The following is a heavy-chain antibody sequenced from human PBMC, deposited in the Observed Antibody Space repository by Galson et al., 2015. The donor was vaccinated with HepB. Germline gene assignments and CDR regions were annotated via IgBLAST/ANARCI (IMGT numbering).Heavy chain of an antibody. CDR2: SNWNDDR. CDR3: AHSRLGAFDV. Sequence: PALVKPTQTLTLTCTFSGFSLTTSGVGVGWIRQPPGKALEWLALSNWNDDRRYNPSLSSRLTVMKDPPKNQVVLTMTNMDPADTGTYYCAHSRLGAFDVWGQGTMVTVSS. V-gene: IGHV2-5*01. J-gene: IGHJ3*01. CDR1: GFSLTTSGVG.